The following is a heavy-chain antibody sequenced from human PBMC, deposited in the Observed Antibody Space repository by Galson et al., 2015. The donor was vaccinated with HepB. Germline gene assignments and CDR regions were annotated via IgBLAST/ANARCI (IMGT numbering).Heavy chain of an antibody. J-gene: IGHJ4*02. Sequence: SLRLSCAASGFTFSSYWMSWVRQAPGKGLEWVANIKQDGSEKYYVDSVKGRFTISRDNAKNSLYLQMNSLRAEDTAVYYCADDFWSGYAGRYWGQGTLVTVSS. CDR3: ADDFWSGYAGRY. D-gene: IGHD3-3*01. CDR2: IKQDGSEK. CDR1: GFTFSSYW. V-gene: IGHV3-7*03.